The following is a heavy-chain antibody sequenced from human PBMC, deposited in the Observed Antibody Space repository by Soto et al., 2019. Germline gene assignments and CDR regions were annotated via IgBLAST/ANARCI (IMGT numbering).Heavy chain of an antibody. CDR2: IWYDGSNK. CDR3: RRGVESGAY. Sequence: QVQLVESGGGVVQPGRSLRLSCAASGFTFSSYGMHWVRQAPGKGLEWVAVIWYDGSNKYYADSVKGRFTISRDNSKNTLYRQRNSLRAEDTAGYNWRRGVESGAYWGQGTLVTVSS. CDR1: GFTFSSYG. V-gene: IGHV3-33*01. J-gene: IGHJ4*02. D-gene: IGHD3-16*01.